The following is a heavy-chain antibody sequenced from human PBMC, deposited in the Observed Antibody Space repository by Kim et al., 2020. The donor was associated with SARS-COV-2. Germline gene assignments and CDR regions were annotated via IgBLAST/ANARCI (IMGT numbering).Heavy chain of an antibody. Sequence: SETLSLTCTVSGGSISSYYWSWIRQPPGKGLEWIWYIYYSGSTNYNPSLKSRVTISVDTSKNQFSLKLSSVTAADTAVYYCAGGEIVVVPEPYYYGMDVWGQGTTVTVSS. CDR1: GGSISSYY. CDR3: AGGEIVVVPEPYYYGMDV. D-gene: IGHD2-15*01. J-gene: IGHJ6*02. V-gene: IGHV4-59*08. CDR2: IYYSGST.